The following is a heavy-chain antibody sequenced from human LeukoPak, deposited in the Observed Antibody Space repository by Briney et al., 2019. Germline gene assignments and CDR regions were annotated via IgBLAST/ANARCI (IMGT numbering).Heavy chain of an antibody. CDR1: GSTFSSYW. Sequence: AGGSLTLSCASSGSTFSSYWMSWVRQDPGKGLEWVANIKQDGSEKYYVDSVKGRFTISRDNAKNSLYLQMNSLRAEDTAVYYCARDRARELERTWWGQGTLVTVSS. CDR3: ARDRARELERTW. V-gene: IGHV3-7*01. J-gene: IGHJ4*02. D-gene: IGHD1-1*01. CDR2: IKQDGSEK.